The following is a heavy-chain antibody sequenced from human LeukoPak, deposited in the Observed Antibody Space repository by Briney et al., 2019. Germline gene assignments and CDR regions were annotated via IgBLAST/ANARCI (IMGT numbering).Heavy chain of an antibody. D-gene: IGHD2-21*02. CDR2: ISYDGSRK. CDR3: AREVTASSFDI. J-gene: IGHJ3*02. CDR1: GFPFSHYA. Sequence: GGSLRLSCAGSGFPFSHYAMHWVRQAPGKGLEWVAGISYDGSRKYYADSVKGRFTISRDDSKNTPYLHMNSLRSEDTAVYYCAREVTASSFDILGQGTMVTVSS. V-gene: IGHV3-30*04.